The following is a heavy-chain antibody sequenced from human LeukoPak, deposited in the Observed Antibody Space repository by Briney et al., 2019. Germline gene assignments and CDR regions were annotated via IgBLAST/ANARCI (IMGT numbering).Heavy chain of an antibody. V-gene: IGHV1-2*02. D-gene: IGHD1-14*01. CDR2: VIPNNGGT. J-gene: IGHJ4*02. CDR1: GYTFTGNY. CDR3: ARANQNYFDY. Sequence: GASVKVSCKTSGYTFTGNYMHWVRQAPGQGLEWMGWVIPNNGGTNYAQKFQGRVTMTRDTSISTAFMELSRLRSDDTAIYYCARANQNYFDYWGQGTLVTVSS.